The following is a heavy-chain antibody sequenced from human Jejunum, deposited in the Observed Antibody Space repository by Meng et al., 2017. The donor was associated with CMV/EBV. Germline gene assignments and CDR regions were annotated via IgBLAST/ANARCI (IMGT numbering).Heavy chain of an antibody. Sequence: GYYLHWVRQAPRQGLEWMGWINPNSGGTNYAQKFQGRVTMTRDTSISTAYMELSRLRSDDTAVYYCARVLDIVVVPAAKWYYFDYWGQGTLVTVSS. CDR3: ARVLDIVVVPAAKWYYFDY. D-gene: IGHD2-2*01. CDR1: GYY. CDR2: INPNSGGT. V-gene: IGHV1-2*02. J-gene: IGHJ4*02.